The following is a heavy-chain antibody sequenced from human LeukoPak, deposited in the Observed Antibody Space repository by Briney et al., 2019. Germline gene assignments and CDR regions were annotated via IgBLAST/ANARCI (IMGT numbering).Heavy chain of an antibody. CDR3: ARDGPYYYGSGSYLGAAFDI. CDR1: GGSISSYY. J-gene: IGHJ3*02. Sequence: SETLSLTCTVSGGSISSYYWSWIRQPPGKGLEWIGYIYYSGSTNYNPSLKSRVTISVDTSKNQFSLKLSSVTAADTAVYYCARDGPYYYGSGSYLGAAFDIWAKGQWSPSLQ. V-gene: IGHV4-59*01. CDR2: IYYSGST. D-gene: IGHD3-10*01.